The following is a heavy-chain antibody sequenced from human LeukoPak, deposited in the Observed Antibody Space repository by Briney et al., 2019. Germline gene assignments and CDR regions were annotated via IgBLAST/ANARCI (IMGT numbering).Heavy chain of an antibody. Sequence: SVKVSCKASGGTFSSYAIIWVRQAPGQGLEWMGRIIPILGIANYAQKFQGRVTITADKSTSTAYMELSSLRSEDTAVYYCARDSRLGYCSSTSCYVDYWGQGTLVTVSS. V-gene: IGHV1-69*04. D-gene: IGHD2-2*01. J-gene: IGHJ4*02. CDR2: IIPILGIA. CDR1: GGTFSSYA. CDR3: ARDSRLGYCSSTSCYVDY.